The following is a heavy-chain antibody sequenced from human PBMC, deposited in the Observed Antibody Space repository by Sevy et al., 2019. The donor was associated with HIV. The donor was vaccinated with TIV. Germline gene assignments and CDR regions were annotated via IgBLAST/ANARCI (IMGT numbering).Heavy chain of an antibody. D-gene: IGHD2-15*01. CDR1: GGSITSTDFS. CDR3: ARALRGGYLAFDI. CDR2: IHHAGST. Sequence: SETLSLTCAISGGSITSTDFSCSWIRQAPGRGLEWSGFIHHAGSTYYNPSFQSRVTISVDRPRNEFSLKLSSVTAADTAVYYCARALRGGYLAFDIWGQGTMVTVSS. J-gene: IGHJ3*02. V-gene: IGHV4-30-2*01.